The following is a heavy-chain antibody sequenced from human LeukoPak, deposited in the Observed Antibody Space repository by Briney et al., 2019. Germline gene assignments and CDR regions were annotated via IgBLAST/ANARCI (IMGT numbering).Heavy chain of an antibody. CDR2: INHSGST. CDR1: GGSFSGYY. D-gene: IGHD3-10*01. J-gene: IGHJ6*03. Sequence: SETLSLTCAVYGGSFSGYYWSWIRQPPGKELEWIGEINHSGSTNYNPSLKSRVTISVDTSKNQFSLKLSSVTAADTAVYYCARGSVVRVFYYYMDVWGKGTTVTVFS. V-gene: IGHV4-34*01. CDR3: ARGSVVRVFYYYMDV.